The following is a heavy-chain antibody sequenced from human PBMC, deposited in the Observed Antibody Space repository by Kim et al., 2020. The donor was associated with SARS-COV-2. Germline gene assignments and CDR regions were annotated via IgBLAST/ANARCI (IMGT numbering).Heavy chain of an antibody. D-gene: IGHD3-3*01. CDR2: IIPIFGTA. V-gene: IGHV1-69*13. CDR1: GGTFSSYA. CDR3: AREGPLRFDDGGPFDY. J-gene: IGHJ4*02. Sequence: SVKVSCKASGGTFSSYAISWVRQAPGQGLEWMGGIIPIFGTANYAQKFQGRVTITADESTSTAYMELSSLRSEDTAVYYCAREGPLRFDDGGPFDYWGQGTLVTVSS.